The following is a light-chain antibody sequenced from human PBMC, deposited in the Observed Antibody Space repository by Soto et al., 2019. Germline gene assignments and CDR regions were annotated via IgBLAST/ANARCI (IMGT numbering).Light chain of an antibody. CDR1: SSDVGGYNY. CDR2: EVN. CDR3: SSYAGSRIV. J-gene: IGLJ1*01. V-gene: IGLV2-8*01. Sequence: QSVLTQPPSASGSPGQSVAISCTGTSSDVGGYNYVSWYQQHPGKAPKLMIYEVNKRPSGVPDRFSGSKSGNTASLTVSGLTAEEGAHYSCSSYAGSRIVFGPGTSLSVL.